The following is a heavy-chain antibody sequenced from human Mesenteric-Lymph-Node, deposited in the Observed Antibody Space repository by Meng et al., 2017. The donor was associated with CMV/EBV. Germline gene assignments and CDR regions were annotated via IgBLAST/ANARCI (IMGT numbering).Heavy chain of an antibody. CDR1: GFTFRSYD. CDR3: AIDRMDYDFWSGYRY. D-gene: IGHD3-3*01. CDR2: ISGSGGST. J-gene: IGHJ4*02. Sequence: GGSLRLSCVASGFTFRSYDMIWVRQAPGKGLEWVSSISGSGGSTYYADSVKGRFTISRDNSKNTLYLQMNSLRAEDTALYYCAIDRMDYDFWSGYRYWGQGTLVTVSS. V-gene: IGHV3-23*01.